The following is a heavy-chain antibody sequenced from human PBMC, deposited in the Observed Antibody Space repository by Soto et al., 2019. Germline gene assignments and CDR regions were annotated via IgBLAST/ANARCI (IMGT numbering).Heavy chain of an antibody. V-gene: IGHV3-23*01. Sequence: GSLRLSCAASGFTFSSYAMSWVRQAPGKGLEWVSAISGSGGSTYYADSVKGRFTISRDNSKNTLYLQMNSLRAEDTAVYYCAKARPRPLGNYDFWSGYYAPFDYWGQGTLVTVSS. CDR1: GFTFSSYA. CDR2: ISGSGGST. D-gene: IGHD3-3*01. J-gene: IGHJ4*02. CDR3: AKARPRPLGNYDFWSGYYAPFDY.